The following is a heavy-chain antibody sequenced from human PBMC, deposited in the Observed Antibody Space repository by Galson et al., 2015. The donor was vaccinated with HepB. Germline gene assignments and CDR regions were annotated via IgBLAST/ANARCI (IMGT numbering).Heavy chain of an antibody. Sequence: SLRLSCAASGFTFSSYSMNWVRQAPGKGLEWVSSISSSSSYTNYADSVKGRFTISRDNAKNSLYLQMNSLRAEDTAVYYCARDSRREESADVGHYYYYGMDVWGRGTTVTVSS. V-gene: IGHV3-21*04. J-gene: IGHJ6*02. CDR2: ISSSSSYT. CDR3: ARDSRREESADVGHYYYYGMDV. CDR1: GFTFSSYS. D-gene: IGHD1-26*01.